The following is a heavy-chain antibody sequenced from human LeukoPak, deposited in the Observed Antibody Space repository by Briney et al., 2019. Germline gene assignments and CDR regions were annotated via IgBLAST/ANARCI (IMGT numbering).Heavy chain of an antibody. CDR3: ARALRLGDFDY. V-gene: IGHV1-18*01. CDR1: GYTFTSYG. Sequence: ASVKVSCKASGYTFTSYGISWVQQAPGQGLEWMGWISAYNGNANYAQKLQGRVTMTTDTSTSTAYMELRSLRSDDTAVYYCARALRLGDFDYWGQGTLVTVSS. J-gene: IGHJ4*02. CDR2: ISAYNGNA. D-gene: IGHD5-12*01.